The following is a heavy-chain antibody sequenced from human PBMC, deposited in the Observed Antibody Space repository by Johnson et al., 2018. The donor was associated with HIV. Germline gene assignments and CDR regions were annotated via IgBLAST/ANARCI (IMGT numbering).Heavy chain of an antibody. CDR1: GFAFADYG. Sequence: VQLVESGGVVVWPVGSLRLSCAASGFAFADYGMHWVRQPPGKGLEWVSFIDWDGISAYYADSVKGRFTISRDNNKNSLYLEMNSLRAEDTALYYCAKGPGDALDIWGQGTMVTVSS. CDR3: AKGPGDALDI. V-gene: IGHV3-43D*03. CDR2: IDWDGISA. J-gene: IGHJ3*02.